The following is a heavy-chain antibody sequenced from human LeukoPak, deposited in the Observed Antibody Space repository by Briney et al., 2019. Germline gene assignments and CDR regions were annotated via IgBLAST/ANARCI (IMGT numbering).Heavy chain of an antibody. CDR1: GYTFTSYY. V-gene: IGHV1-2*06. D-gene: IGHD6-19*01. CDR2: INPNSGGT. J-gene: IGHJ4*02. Sequence: ASVNVSCKASGYTFTSYYMHWVRQAPGQGLEWMGRINPNSGGTNYAQKFQGRVTMTRDTSISTAYMELSRLRSDDTAVYYCARDGNRIAVAGSPLGYWGQGTLVTVSS. CDR3: ARDGNRIAVAGSPLGY.